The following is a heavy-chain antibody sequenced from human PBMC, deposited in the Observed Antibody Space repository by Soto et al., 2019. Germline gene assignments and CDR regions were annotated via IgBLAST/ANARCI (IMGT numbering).Heavy chain of an antibody. CDR1: GFTFSSYG. CDR2: ITKDGSSK. CDR3: VRDDDVPQNGMDV. D-gene: IGHD3-16*01. J-gene: IGHJ6*02. Sequence: QVQLVESGGGVVQPGRSLTVSCEASGFTFSSYGMHWVRQAPGKGLDWVAVITKDGSSKYYADSVKGRFTISRDNSRNMLSLQMNTLRAEDTALYYCVRDDDVPQNGMDVWGQGTTVTVSS. V-gene: IGHV3-33*01.